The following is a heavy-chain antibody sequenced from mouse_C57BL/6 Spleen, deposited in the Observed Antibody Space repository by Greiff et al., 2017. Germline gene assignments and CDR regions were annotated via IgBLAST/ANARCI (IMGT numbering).Heavy chain of an antibody. CDR3: AKNYYGSSYGYWYFDV. V-gene: IGHV1-26*01. D-gene: IGHD1-1*01. CDR1: GYTFTDYY. J-gene: IGHJ1*03. Sequence: EVQLQQSGPELVKPGASVKISCKASGYTFTDYYMNWVKQSHGKSLEWIGDINPNNGGTSYNQKFKGKATLTVDKSSSTAYMELRSLTSEDSAVYYCAKNYYGSSYGYWYFDVWGTGTTVTVSS. CDR2: INPNNGGT.